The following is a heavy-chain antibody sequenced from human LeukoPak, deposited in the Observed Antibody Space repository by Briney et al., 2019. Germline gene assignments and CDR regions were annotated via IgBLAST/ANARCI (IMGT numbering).Heavy chain of an antibody. CDR1: GGSISSGGYY. CDR3: AVVWFGELQDGMDV. CDR2: IYYSGST. V-gene: IGHV4-31*03. D-gene: IGHD3-10*01. J-gene: IGHJ6*02. Sequence: SETLSLTCTVSGGSISSGGYYWSWIRQHPGKGLEWIGYIYYSGSTYYNPSLKSRVTISVDTSKNQFSLKLSSVTAADTAVYYCAVVWFGELQDGMDVWGQGTTVTVSS.